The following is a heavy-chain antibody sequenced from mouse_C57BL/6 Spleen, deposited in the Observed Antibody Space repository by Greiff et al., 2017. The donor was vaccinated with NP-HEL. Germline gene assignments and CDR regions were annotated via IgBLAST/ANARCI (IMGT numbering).Heavy chain of an antibody. D-gene: IGHD2-5*01. CDR2: IYPGGGYT. Sequence: VKLMESGAELVRPGTSVKMSCKASGYTFTNYWIGWAKQRPGHGLEWIGDIYPGGGYTNYNEKFKGKATLTADKSSSTAYMQFSSLTSEDSAIYYCARTSNYGDYYAMDYWGQGTSVTVSS. CDR3: ARTSNYGDYYAMDY. J-gene: IGHJ4*01. CDR1: GYTFTNYW. V-gene: IGHV1-63*01.